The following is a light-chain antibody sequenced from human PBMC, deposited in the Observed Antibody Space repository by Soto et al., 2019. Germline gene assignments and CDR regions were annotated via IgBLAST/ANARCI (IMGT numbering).Light chain of an antibody. J-gene: IGKJ1*01. V-gene: IGKV3-15*01. CDR2: GAS. CDR1: QSVSSN. Sequence: EIVMTQSPATLSVSPGERATLSCRASQSVSSNLAWYQQKPGQAPRLLIYGASTRATGIPARFSGSGSGTEFTLTISSLQSEDFAVYYCQQYSTFGQGTMVEIK. CDR3: QQYST.